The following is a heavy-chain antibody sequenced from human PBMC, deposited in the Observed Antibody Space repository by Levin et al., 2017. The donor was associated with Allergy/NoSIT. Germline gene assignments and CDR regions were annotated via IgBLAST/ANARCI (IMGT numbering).Heavy chain of an antibody. J-gene: IGHJ3*02. Sequence: SETLSLTCAVSGASIISRNWWSWVRQPPGKGLEWIGEIYHGGSTKYNPPLKSRVTMSIDKSKNQFSLTLSSVTAADTAVYYCASLRFLDWLPHHDAFDIWGQGTMVTVSS. CDR1: GASIISRNW. CDR2: IYHGGST. CDR3: ASLRFLDWLPHHDAFDI. V-gene: IGHV4-4*02. D-gene: IGHD3/OR15-3a*01.